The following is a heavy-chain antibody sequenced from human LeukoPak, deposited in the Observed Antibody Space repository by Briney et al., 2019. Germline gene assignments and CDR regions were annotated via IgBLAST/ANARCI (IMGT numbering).Heavy chain of an antibody. CDR2: VNSDGSST. CDR3: ARGIFSNWFDP. CDR1: GFTFSSYW. J-gene: IGHJ5*02. V-gene: IGHV3-74*01. Sequence: GGSLRLSCAASGFTFSSYWMHWVRQAPGKGLVWVSRVNSDGSSTSYADSVKGRFTISRDNAKNTLYLQMNSLRAEDTAVYYCARGIFSNWFDPWGQGTLVTVSS.